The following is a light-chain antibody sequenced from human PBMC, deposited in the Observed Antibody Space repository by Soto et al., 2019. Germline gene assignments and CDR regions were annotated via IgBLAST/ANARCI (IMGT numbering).Light chain of an antibody. CDR3: SSYAGDNKGV. V-gene: IGLV2-8*01. CDR2: EVS. Sequence: QSVLTQPPSASGSPGQSVTISCTGTTSDVGAYNYVSWYQQHPGKAPKLVIYEVSRRPSGVPDRFSGSKSGNTASLTVSGLQAEDEADYYCSSYAGDNKGVFGPGSQV. CDR1: TSDVGAYNY. J-gene: IGLJ1*01.